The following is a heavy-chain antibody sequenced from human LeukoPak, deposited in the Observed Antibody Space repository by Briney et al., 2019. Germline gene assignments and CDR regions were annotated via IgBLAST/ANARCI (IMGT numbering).Heavy chain of an antibody. J-gene: IGHJ6*02. CDR2: ISSSSSYI. CDR1: GFTFSSYE. V-gene: IGHV3-21*01. CDR3: ARVNAVTTDPYYYGMDV. Sequence: GGSLRLSCAASGFTFSSYEMNWVRQAPGKGLEWVSSISSSSSYIYYADSVKGRFTISRDNAKNSLYLQMNSLRAEDTAVYYCARVNAVTTDPYYYGMDVWGQGTTVTVSS. D-gene: IGHD4-17*01.